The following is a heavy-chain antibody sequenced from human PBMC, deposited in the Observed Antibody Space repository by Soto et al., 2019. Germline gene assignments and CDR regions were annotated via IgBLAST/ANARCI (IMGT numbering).Heavy chain of an antibody. Sequence: QVQLVQSGAEVKKPGASVKVSCKASGSTFTRYGISWVRQAPGQGLEWMGWISTYNGNTNYAQKLQGRVTMTTDTSTSATYMELRSLKSDDTAGYYCPHTAMVNYYYYGMDVWGQGTTVTVSS. CDR1: GSTFTRYG. CDR3: PHTAMVNYYYYGMDV. CDR2: ISTYNGNT. V-gene: IGHV1-18*01. D-gene: IGHD5-18*01. J-gene: IGHJ6*02.